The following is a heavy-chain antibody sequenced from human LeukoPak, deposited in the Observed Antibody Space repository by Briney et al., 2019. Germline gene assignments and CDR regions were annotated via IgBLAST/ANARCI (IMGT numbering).Heavy chain of an antibody. J-gene: IGHJ6*03. CDR2: ISWNSGSI. Sequence: PGGSLRLSCAASGFTFDDYAMHWVRQAPGKGLEWVSGISWNSGSIGYADSVKGRFTISRDNAKNSLYLQMNSLRAEDTAVYYCARDPVGLLWFGESKYMDVWGKGTTVTISS. D-gene: IGHD3-10*01. CDR1: GFTFDDYA. CDR3: ARDPVGLLWFGESKYMDV. V-gene: IGHV3-9*01.